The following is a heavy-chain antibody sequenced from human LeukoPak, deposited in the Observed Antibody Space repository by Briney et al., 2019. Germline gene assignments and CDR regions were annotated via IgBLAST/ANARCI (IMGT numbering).Heavy chain of an antibody. V-gene: IGHV1-8*01. CDR1: GYTFSTYD. CDR3: AKVVVPAAMPYHYYSGMEV. Sequence: ASETVSCKASGYTFSTYDINWVRQAPGQGLGRMGGMNPKSGNTDYAQKFQGRITMTRSPPISTAHLELSSLRSEATAVYYCAKVVVPAAMPYHYYSGMEVWGKGTPVTVS. D-gene: IGHD2-2*01. CDR2: MNPKSGNT. J-gene: IGHJ6*04.